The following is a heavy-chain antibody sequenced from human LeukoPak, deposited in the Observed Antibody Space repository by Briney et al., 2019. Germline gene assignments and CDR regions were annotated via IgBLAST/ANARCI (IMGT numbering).Heavy chain of an antibody. CDR3: ARDHMGYCSGGSCYYRLYYYMDV. CDR2: IYTSGST. Sequence: SETLSLTCTVSGGSLSSYYWSWIRQPAGKGLEWIGRIYTSGSTNYNPSLKSRVTVSVDTSKNQFSLKLSSVTAADTAVYYCARDHMGYCSGGSCYYRLYYYMDVWGKGTTVTVSS. D-gene: IGHD2-15*01. CDR1: GGSLSSYY. J-gene: IGHJ6*03. V-gene: IGHV4-4*07.